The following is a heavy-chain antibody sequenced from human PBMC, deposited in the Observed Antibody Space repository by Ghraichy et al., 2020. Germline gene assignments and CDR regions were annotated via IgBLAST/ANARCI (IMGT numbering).Heavy chain of an antibody. J-gene: IGHJ6*02. CDR1: GGSISSYY. Sequence: SETLSLTCTVSGGSISSYYWSWIRQPPGKGLEWIGYIYYSGSTNYNPSLKSRVTISVDTSKNQFSLKLSSVTAADTAVYYCAREDGYPYYYYGMDVWGQGTTVTVSS. CDR2: IYYSGST. CDR3: AREDGYPYYYYGMDV. V-gene: IGHV4-59*01. D-gene: IGHD5-24*01.